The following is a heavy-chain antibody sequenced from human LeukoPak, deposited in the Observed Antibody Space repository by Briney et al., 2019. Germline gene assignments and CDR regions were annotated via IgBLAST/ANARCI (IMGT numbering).Heavy chain of an antibody. Sequence: SVKVPSKASGGTFISYAISWVRQAPGQGLEGMGRIIPILGIANYAQKFHGRVTITSDKSTSSDYMVLSSLRSEDTAVYYCAIGLVVPAAMEGNFDYWGQGTLVTVSS. CDR1: GGTFISYA. CDR2: IIPILGIA. V-gene: IGHV1-69*04. J-gene: IGHJ4*02. D-gene: IGHD2-2*01. CDR3: AIGLVVPAAMEGNFDY.